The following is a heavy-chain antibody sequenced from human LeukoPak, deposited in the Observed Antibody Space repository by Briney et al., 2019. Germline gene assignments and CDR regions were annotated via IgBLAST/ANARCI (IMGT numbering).Heavy chain of an antibody. Sequence: ASVKVSCKASGYTFTSYGISWVRQAPGQGLEWMGWISAYNGNTNYAQKLQGRVTMTTDTSTSTAYMELRSLRSDDTAVYYCASATVTTNWFDPWGQGTLVTVSS. CDR3: ASATVTTNWFDP. CDR1: GYTFTSYG. V-gene: IGHV1-18*01. J-gene: IGHJ5*02. D-gene: IGHD4-17*01. CDR2: ISAYNGNT.